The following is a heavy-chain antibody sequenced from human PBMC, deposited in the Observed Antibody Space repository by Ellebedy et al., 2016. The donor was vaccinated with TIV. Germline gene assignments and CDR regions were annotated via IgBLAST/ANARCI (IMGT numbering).Heavy chain of an antibody. J-gene: IGHJ2*01. CDR1: GFSLTGSD. V-gene: IGHV3-13*01. CDR3: ARGGPGGDNWLFGL. Sequence: PGGSLRFSCAASGFSLTGSDLHWVRRPAGKGLEWVSASGAAGDTYYPDSVRGRFTIPRESAKNYFYLQMNSLTAGDTAGYYCARGGPGGDNWLFGLWGRGTRVTVSS. CDR2: SGAAGDT. D-gene: IGHD3-10*01.